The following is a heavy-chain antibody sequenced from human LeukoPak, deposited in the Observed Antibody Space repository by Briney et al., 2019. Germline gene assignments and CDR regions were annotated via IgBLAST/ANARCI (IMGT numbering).Heavy chain of an antibody. CDR3: AKGDSSSWSGGFDP. D-gene: IGHD6-13*01. J-gene: IGHJ5*02. CDR2: ISYDGSNK. V-gene: IGHV3-30*18. CDR1: GFTFSSYA. Sequence: GGSLRLSCAASGFTFSSYAMHWVRQAPGKGLEWVAVISYDGSNKYYADSVKGRFTISRDNSKNTLYLQMNSLRAEDTAVYYCAKGDSSSWSGGFDPWGQGTLVTVSS.